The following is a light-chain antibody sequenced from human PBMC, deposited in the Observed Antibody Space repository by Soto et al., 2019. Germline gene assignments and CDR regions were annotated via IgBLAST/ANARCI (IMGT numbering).Light chain of an antibody. Sequence: QSVLTQPASVSGSPGQSITISCTGTSSDVGGHNYVSWYQQHPGKAPKLMIYEVSNRPSGVSDRFSGSKSGNTASLTISGLQAEDEAGYYCSSYISSSNVVFGGGTKLTVL. CDR2: EVS. V-gene: IGLV2-14*01. CDR3: SSYISSSNVV. J-gene: IGLJ2*01. CDR1: SSDVGGHNY.